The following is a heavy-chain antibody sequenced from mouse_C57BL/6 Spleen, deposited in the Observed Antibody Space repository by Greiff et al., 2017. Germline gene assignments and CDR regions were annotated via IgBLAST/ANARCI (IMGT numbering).Heavy chain of an antibody. CDR2: ISDGGSYT. Sequence: EVMLVESGGGLVKPGGSLKLSCAASGFTFSSYAMSWVRQTPEKRLEWVATISDGGSYTYYPDNVKGRFTISRDNAKNNLYLQMSHLKSEDTAMYYCARDRVGCAKDYWGQGTSVTVSS. D-gene: IGHD3-3*01. V-gene: IGHV5-4*01. CDR3: ARDRVGCAKDY. J-gene: IGHJ4*01. CDR1: GFTFSSYA.